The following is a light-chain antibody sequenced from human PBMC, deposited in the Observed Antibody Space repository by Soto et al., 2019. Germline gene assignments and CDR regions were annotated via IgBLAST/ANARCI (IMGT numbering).Light chain of an antibody. CDR1: QRVRSN. CDR3: QQYNNWPPWT. Sequence: EILMTKSQPTLSVSPGEKPPLSSRAIQRVRSNLAWYQQNPGQPPSLLIYGASSRATGIPARFSGSGSGTEFTLTISSLQSEDFAVYYCQQYNNWPPWTFGQGTKVEIK. J-gene: IGKJ1*01. V-gene: IGKV3D-15*01. CDR2: GAS.